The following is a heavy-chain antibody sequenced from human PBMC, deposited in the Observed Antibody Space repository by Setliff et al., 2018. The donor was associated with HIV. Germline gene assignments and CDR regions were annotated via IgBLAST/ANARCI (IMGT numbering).Heavy chain of an antibody. D-gene: IGHD2-15*01. J-gene: IGHJ6*03. CDR1: GASFNDYS. V-gene: IGHV4-34*09. CDR2: INHSGGT. CDR3: AGSPRTATTISARFHYMDV. Sequence: SETLSLTCAVYGASFNDYSWSWIRQTPGKGLEWVGKINHSGGTNYNPSLKCRVTISADTSKKNQFSLNLSSATAADTAFYYCAGSPRTATTISARFHYMDVWGKGTTVTVSS.